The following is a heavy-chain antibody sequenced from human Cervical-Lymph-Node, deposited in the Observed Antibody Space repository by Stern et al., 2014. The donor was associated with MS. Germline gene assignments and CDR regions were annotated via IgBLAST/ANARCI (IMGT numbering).Heavy chain of an antibody. J-gene: IGHJ6*02. Sequence: QVQLVEYGAEVKKPGSSVKVSCKASGGTFSSYAISWVRQAPGQGLEWMGGIIPIFGTANYAQKFQGRVTITADESTSTAYMELSSLRSEDTAVYYCARDRYYYDSSGYYLHYGMDVWGQGTTVTVSS. CDR2: IIPIFGTA. V-gene: IGHV1-69*01. CDR1: GGTFSSYA. D-gene: IGHD3-22*01. CDR3: ARDRYYYDSSGYYLHYGMDV.